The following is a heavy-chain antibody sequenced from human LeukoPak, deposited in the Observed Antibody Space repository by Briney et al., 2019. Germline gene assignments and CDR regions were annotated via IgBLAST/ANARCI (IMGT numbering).Heavy chain of an antibody. Sequence: GGSLRPSCAASGFTFSSYAMSWVRQAPGKGLEWVSAISGSGGSTYYADSVKGRFTISRDNSKNTLYLQMNSLRAEDTAVYYCAKGSDVQPFGFWGQGTLVTVSS. V-gene: IGHV3-23*01. CDR3: AKGSDVQPFGF. CDR2: ISGSGGST. CDR1: GFTFSSYA. D-gene: IGHD3-10*01. J-gene: IGHJ4*02.